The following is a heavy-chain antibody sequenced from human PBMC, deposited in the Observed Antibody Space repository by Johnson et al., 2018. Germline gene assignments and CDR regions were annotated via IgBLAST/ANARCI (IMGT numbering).Heavy chain of an antibody. V-gene: IGHV4-59*01. D-gene: IGHD6-19*01. Sequence: QVQLQESGPGLVKPSETLSLTCTVSGDSISSYYWSWLRQPPGKGLEWIAFIYYNGDTSYNPSLKSRVTISGDTSKNQFSLKLHSVTAADTAVYYCAGAVAGAAEYFQHWGQGTLVTVSS. CDR2: IYYNGDT. CDR1: GDSISSYY. J-gene: IGHJ1*01. CDR3: AGAVAGAAEYFQH.